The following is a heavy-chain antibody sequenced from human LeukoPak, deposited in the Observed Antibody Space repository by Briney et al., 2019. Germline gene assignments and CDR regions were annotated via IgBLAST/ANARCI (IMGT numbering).Heavy chain of an antibody. CDR3: AKQDIRSSGWYD. J-gene: IGHJ4*02. D-gene: IGHD6-19*01. CDR1: GFTFSSHA. V-gene: IGHV3-23*01. CDR2: IDGSGAYT. Sequence: GGSLRLSCAASGFTFSSHAVSWVRQAAGKGLEWASGIDGSGAYTYYADSVKGRFTISRDSSQNTLYLQMNSLRVEDTAVYYCAKQDIRSSGWYDWGQGTLVTVSS.